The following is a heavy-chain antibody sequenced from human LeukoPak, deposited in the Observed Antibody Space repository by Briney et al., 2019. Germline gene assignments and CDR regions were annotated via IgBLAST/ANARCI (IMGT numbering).Heavy chain of an antibody. Sequence: LGASVKVSCKDSGYTFTSHGFSWVRQAPGQGLEWMGWINPNSGGTNYGQKFQGRVTMTRDTSISTAYMELSRLRSDDTAVYYCARDGSSGYYYGYFDYWGQGTLITVSS. J-gene: IGHJ4*02. D-gene: IGHD3-22*01. V-gene: IGHV1-2*03. CDR3: ARDGSSGYYYGYFDY. CDR1: GYTFTSHG. CDR2: INPNSGGT.